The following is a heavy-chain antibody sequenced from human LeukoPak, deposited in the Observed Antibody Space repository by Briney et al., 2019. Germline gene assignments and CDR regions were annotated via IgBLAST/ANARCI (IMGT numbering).Heavy chain of an antibody. CDR2: ISAYNGNT. V-gene: IGHV1-18*01. CDR3: ARDTLYYYDSSGPPALDY. D-gene: IGHD3-22*01. Sequence: ASVKVSCKASGYIFTSYGISWVRQAPGQGLEWMGWISAYNGNTNYAQKFQGRVTITADESTSTAYMELSSLRSEDTAVYYCARDTLYYYDSSGPPALDYWGQGTLVTVSS. CDR1: GYIFTSYG. J-gene: IGHJ4*02.